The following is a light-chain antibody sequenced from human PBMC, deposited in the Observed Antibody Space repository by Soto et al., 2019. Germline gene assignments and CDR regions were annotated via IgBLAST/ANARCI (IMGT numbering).Light chain of an antibody. Sequence: DIQMTQSPSSLSASVGARVTITCRASQGISNNLAWYQQKPGKVPKLLIYAASTLQSGVPSRFSGSVNGTDFTLTISRLQPEDVATYYCQTQNNALWTFGQGTRVEIK. J-gene: IGKJ1*01. CDR2: AAS. V-gene: IGKV1-27*01. CDR1: QGISNN. CDR3: QTQNNALWT.